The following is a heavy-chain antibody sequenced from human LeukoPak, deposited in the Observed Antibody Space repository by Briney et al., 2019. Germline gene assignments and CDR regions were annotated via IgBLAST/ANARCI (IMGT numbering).Heavy chain of an antibody. CDR3: AKYIRDSGTYNFDY. CDR2: VYSTGST. V-gene: IGHV4-59*01. D-gene: IGHD1-14*01. CDR1: GGSITNSY. J-gene: IGHJ4*02. Sequence: SETLSLTCTVYGGSITNSYWSWIRQPPGKKLEWLGYVYSTGSTNYNPSFQSRVTMSVDPSKNQFSLKLTSVTAVDTALYYCAKYIRDSGTYNFDYWGQGMLVTVSS.